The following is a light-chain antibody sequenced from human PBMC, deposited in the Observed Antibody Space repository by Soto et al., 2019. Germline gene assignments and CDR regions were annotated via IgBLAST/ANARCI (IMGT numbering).Light chain of an antibody. V-gene: IGKV3-20*01. CDR2: GAS. CDR3: QQSSFSPLT. J-gene: IGKJ4*01. CDR1: QDVVNNY. Sequence: EIVLTQSPGTLSLSPGEMATLSCRASQDVVNNYLAWFQQKPGQAPRLLVHGASNRAAGIPDRFSGSGSATDFTLTISRLAPEDFAVYYCQQSSFSPLTFGGGTRIEI.